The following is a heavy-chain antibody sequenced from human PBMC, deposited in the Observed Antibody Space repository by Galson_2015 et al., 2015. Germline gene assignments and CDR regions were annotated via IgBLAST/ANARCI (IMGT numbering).Heavy chain of an antibody. CDR2: TDWDDDK. Sequence: PALVKPTQPLTLTCTFSGFSLSTSGMCVSWIRQPPGKALEWLALTDWDDDKYYSTSLKTRLTISKDTSKNQVVLTMTNMDPVDTATYYCARTLSRNWGPGNWFDPWGQGTLVTVSS. J-gene: IGHJ5*02. CDR1: GFSLSTSGMC. V-gene: IGHV2-70*01. D-gene: IGHD7-27*01. CDR3: ARTLSRNWGPGNWFDP.